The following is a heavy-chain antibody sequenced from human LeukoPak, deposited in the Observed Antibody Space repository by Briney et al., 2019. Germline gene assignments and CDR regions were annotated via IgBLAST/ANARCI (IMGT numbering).Heavy chain of an antibody. CDR2: VYYSGST. J-gene: IGHJ3*01. CDR3: AREKTAYYYDRSGFPEGAFDV. V-gene: IGHV4-31*03. D-gene: IGHD3-22*01. Sequence: SETLSLTCTVAGSSISSGGEYWSWLRHLPGKGLEWIGYVYYSGSTYYNPSLESRITMSVDTTENQFSLKLTSVTAADTAVYYCAREKTAYYYDRSGFPEGAFDVWGQGTMVTVSS. CDR1: GSSISSGGEY.